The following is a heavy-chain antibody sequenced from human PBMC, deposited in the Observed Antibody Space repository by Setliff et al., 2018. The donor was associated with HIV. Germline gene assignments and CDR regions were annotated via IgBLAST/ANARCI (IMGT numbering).Heavy chain of an antibody. CDR1: GYTFSTYG. CDR3: ARDRGVYCISSSCYSPVDAFDI. D-gene: IGHD2-2*01. Sequence: GASVKVSCKASGYTFSTYGISWVRQAPGQGLEWMGWISAYNGNTNYAQKLQGRVTVTTDTSTSTAYMELRSLRSDDTAVCYCARDRGVYCISSSCYSPVDAFDIWGQGTMVTVSS. J-gene: IGHJ3*02. V-gene: IGHV1-18*01. CDR2: ISAYNGNT.